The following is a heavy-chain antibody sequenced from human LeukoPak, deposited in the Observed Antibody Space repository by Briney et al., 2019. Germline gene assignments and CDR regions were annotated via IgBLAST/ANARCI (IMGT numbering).Heavy chain of an antibody. CDR2: ISSSSSTI. CDR3: ARGPGGAVDY. V-gene: IGHV3-48*01. CDR1: GFTFSSYS. Sequence: GGSLRLSCAVSGFTFSSYSMNWVRQAPGKGLEWVSYISSSSSTIYYADSVKGRFTISRDNSKNTLYLQMNSLRAEDTAVYYCARGPGGAVDYWGQGTLVTVSS. J-gene: IGHJ4*02. D-gene: IGHD1-14*01.